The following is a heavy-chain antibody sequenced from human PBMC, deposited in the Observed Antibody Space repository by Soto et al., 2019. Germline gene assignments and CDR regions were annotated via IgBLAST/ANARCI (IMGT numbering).Heavy chain of an antibody. Sequence: WETLSLTCTVSRHSISSYYWTWIRQPPGKGLEYIGYIYYIGRTYYNPSLKSRVTISVGTSKNQFSLKLSSVTAADTAVYYCARGHLGISATGTWYDFDYWGQGTGVTVSS. CDR3: ARGHLGISATGTWYDFDY. J-gene: IGHJ4*02. D-gene: IGHD6-13*01. CDR2: IYYIGRT. V-gene: IGHV4-59*01. CDR1: RHSISSYY.